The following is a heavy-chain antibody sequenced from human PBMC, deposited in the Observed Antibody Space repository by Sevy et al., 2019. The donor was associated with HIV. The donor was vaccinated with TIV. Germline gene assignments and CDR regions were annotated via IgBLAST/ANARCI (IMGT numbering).Heavy chain of an antibody. CDR2: IYYSGST. CDR1: GGSISSGGYY. V-gene: IGHV4-31*03. J-gene: IGHJ4*02. Sequence: SETLSLTCTVSGGSISSGGYYWSWIRQHPGKGLEWIGYIYYSGSTYYNPSLKSRVTISVDTSKNQFSLKLSSVTAADTAVYYCARVGYDSHYFDYWGQGTLVTVSS. D-gene: IGHD5-12*01. CDR3: ARVGYDSHYFDY.